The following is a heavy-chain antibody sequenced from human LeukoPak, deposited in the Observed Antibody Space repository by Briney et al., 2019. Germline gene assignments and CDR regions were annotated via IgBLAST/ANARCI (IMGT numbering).Heavy chain of an antibody. J-gene: IGHJ6*02. CDR1: GYTVTSYY. V-gene: IGHV1-46*01. CDR3: ARGSVVVAANYFYGMDV. Sequence: ASVKVSCKASGYTVTSYYMHWVRQAPGQGLEWMGIINPGNNNTRNAQRFQGRVTMTRDTSTSTVHMEVSSLRSEDTAVYYCARGSVVVAANYFYGMDVWGQGTTVTVSS. CDR2: INPGNNNT. D-gene: IGHD2-15*01.